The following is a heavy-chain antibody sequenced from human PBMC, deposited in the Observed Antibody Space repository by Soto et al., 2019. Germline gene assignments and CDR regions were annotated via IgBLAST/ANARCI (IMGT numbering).Heavy chain of an antibody. CDR1: GFTFSSYT. CDR2: ITGTSDYI. D-gene: IGHD6-13*01. Sequence: VQLVESGGGLVKPGGSLRLSCAASGFTFSSYTMNWVRQAPGKGLEWVSSITGTSDYIYYGDSVKGRFTISRDNAKNALHLQMNSLTAEDTAVYYCASLAVNSSWYHIPSYFDCCGKGTLVSVSS. CDR3: ASLAVNSSWYHIPSYFDC. J-gene: IGHJ4*02. V-gene: IGHV3-21*01.